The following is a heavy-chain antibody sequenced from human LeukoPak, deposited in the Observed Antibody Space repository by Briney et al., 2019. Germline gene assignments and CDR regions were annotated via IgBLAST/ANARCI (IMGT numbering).Heavy chain of an antibody. D-gene: IGHD3-10*01. CDR1: GFTFSSYW. CDR2: INSDGSDT. V-gene: IGHV3-74*01. CDR3: ARDLTWGYGSGSYPDY. Sequence: QPGGSLRLSCAASGFTFSSYWMHWVRQAPGKGLVWVSRINSDGSDTSYADSVKGQFTISRDNAKNTLYLQMNTLRAEDTAVYYCARDLTWGYGSGSYPDYWGQGTLVTVSA. J-gene: IGHJ4*02.